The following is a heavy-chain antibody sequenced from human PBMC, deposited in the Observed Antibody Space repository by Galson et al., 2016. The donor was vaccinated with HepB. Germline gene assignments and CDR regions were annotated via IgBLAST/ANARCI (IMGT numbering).Heavy chain of an antibody. J-gene: IGHJ4*02. D-gene: IGHD3-10*01. CDR1: GYTFTSYG. CDR2: ISAYNGNT. CDR3: ARGPLLFGELAIDY. V-gene: IGHV1-18*01. Sequence: SVKVSCKASGYTFTSYGISWVRQAPGQGLEGMGWISAYNGNTNYAQKLQGRVTMTTDTSTSTAYMELRSLISDDTAVYYCARGPLLFGELAIDYWGQGTLVTVSS.